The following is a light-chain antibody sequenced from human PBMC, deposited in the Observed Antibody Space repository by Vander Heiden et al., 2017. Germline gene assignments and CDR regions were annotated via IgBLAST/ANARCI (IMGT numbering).Light chain of an antibody. CDR2: KAS. CDR3: QQYKSYPYT. J-gene: IGKJ2*01. Sequence: DILITQSPSTLSASVGDRVTITCRASQSVNIWVAWYLQKPGKAPKVLINKASSLESGVPSRFRGSGSGTEFTLTISSLQPDDVATYYCQQYKSYPYTFGQGTKLEIK. CDR1: QSVNIW. V-gene: IGKV1-5*03.